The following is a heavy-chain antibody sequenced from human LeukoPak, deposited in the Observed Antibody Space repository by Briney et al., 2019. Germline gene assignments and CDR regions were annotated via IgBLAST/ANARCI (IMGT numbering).Heavy chain of an antibody. CDR2: IDGDGSTT. D-gene: IGHD2-15*01. CDR1: GFTFSSYW. J-gene: IGHJ6*03. Sequence: GGSLRLSRAASGFTFSSYWMHWVRQAPGEGLVWLSRIDGDGSTTSYADSVQGRFTISRDNAKNTLYLQMNSLRVEDTAVYYCARAGGSSTYYTDVWGKGTTVTVSS. CDR3: ARAGGSSTYYTDV. V-gene: IGHV3-74*01.